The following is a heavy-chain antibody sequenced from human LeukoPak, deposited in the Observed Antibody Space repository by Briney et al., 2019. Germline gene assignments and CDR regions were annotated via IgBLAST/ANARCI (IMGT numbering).Heavy chain of an antibody. Sequence: GSSVKVSCKASGGTFSSYAISWVRQAPGQGLEWMGGIIPIFGTANYAQKFQGRVTITADESTSTAYMELSSLRSEDTAVYYCARNILPTMIVVVTLDYWGQGTLVTVSS. J-gene: IGHJ4*02. V-gene: IGHV1-69*01. CDR2: IIPIFGTA. CDR3: ARNILPTMIVVVTLDY. CDR1: GGTFSSYA. D-gene: IGHD3-22*01.